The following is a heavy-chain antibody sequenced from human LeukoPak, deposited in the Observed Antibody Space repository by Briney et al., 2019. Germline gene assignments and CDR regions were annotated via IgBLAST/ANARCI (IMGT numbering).Heavy chain of an antibody. CDR2: IYYSGST. CDR1: GGSISSSSYY. J-gene: IGHJ4*02. CDR3: ATVYYDYVWGSYRFDY. V-gene: IGHV4-39*01. Sequence: KPSETLSLTCTVSGGSISSSSYYWGWIRQPPGKGLEWIGSIYYSGSTYYNPSLKSRVTISVDTSKNQFSLKLSSVTAADTAVYYCATVYYDYVWGSYRFDYWGQGTLVTVSS. D-gene: IGHD3-16*02.